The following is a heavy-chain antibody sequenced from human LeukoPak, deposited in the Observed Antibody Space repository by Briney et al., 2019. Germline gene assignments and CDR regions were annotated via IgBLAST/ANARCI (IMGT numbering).Heavy chain of an antibody. J-gene: IGHJ4*02. D-gene: IGHD3-3*01. V-gene: IGHV4-39*01. CDR2: IYYSGST. CDR1: GGSISSSSYY. Sequence: SSETLSLTCTVSGGSISSSSYYWGWIRQPPGKGLEWIGSIYYSGSTYYNPSLKSRVTISVDTSKNQFSLKLSSVTAADTAVYYCASLEDFWSGYPAHYFDYWGQGTLVTVSS. CDR3: ASLEDFWSGYPAHYFDY.